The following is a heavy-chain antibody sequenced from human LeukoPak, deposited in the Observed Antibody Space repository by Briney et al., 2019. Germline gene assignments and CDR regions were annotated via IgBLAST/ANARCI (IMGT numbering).Heavy chain of an antibody. CDR1: GYTFTGYY. CDR2: INPNSGGT. V-gene: IGHV1-2*02. Sequence: ASVKVSCKTSGYTFTGYYLHWVRQAPGQGLEWMGWINPNSGGTNYAQKFQARASMTRDASISTAYMQLSRLRFDDTAVYYCARSPHILTGEKFDYWGQGTLLTVSS. J-gene: IGHJ4*02. CDR3: ARSPHILTGEKFDY. D-gene: IGHD3-9*01.